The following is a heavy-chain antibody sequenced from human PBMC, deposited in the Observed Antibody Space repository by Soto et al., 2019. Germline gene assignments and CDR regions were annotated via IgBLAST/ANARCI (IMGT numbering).Heavy chain of an antibody. D-gene: IGHD5-18*01. J-gene: IGHJ4*02. CDR3: ARGYKFGYGFDY. CDR1: GFTFSTFD. Sequence: GGSLRLSCAASGFTFSTFDMSWARQAPGKGLEWVSGITKSGANTYYAGSVKGRFTISRDNSRKTLYLQMKSLTAEDTAIYFCARGYKFGYGFDYWGQGTLVTVS. CDR2: ITKSGANT. V-gene: IGHV3-23*01.